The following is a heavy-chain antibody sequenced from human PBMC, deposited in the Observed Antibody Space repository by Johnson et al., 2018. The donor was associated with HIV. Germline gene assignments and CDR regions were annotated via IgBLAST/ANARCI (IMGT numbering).Heavy chain of an antibody. CDR1: GFTFSSYG. CDR2: ISFAGVKT. Sequence: QEQLVESGGGVVQPGRSLRLSCAASGFTFSSYGMAWVRQAPGKGLEWVAVISFAGVKTYYADSVRGRFTISRDNSKGTVYLQMDGLRPEDTALYYCAKDLGERECEEWASDYYDLGRELPCQDPRGVVGTFDIWGQGTMVTVSS. V-gene: IGHV3-30*18. CDR3: AKDLGERECEEWASDYYDLGRELPCQDPRGVVGTFDI. D-gene: IGHD3-10*01. J-gene: IGHJ3*02.